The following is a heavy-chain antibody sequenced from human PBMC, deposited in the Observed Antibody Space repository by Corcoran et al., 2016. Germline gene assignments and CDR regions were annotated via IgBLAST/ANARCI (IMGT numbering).Heavy chain of an antibody. Sequence: QVQLVESGGGVVQPGRSLRLSCAASGFTFSSYGMHWVRQAPGKGLEWVAVIWYDGSNKYYADSVKGRFTISRDNSKNTLYLQMNSLRAEDTAVYYCGTYDYVWGSYRRFDYWGQGTLVTVSS. D-gene: IGHD3-16*02. CDR3: GTYDYVWGSYRRFDY. CDR2: IWYDGSNK. J-gene: IGHJ4*02. V-gene: IGHV3-33*01. CDR1: GFTFSSYG.